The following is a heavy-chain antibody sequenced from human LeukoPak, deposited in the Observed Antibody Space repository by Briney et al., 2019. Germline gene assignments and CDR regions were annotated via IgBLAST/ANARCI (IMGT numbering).Heavy chain of an antibody. CDR2: IYPGDSDT. D-gene: IGHD6-19*01. J-gene: IGHJ4*02. CDR1: GDRLTNNW. Sequence: HGESLKISCKISGDRLTNNWIGWVRQMPGKGLEWMGIIYPGDSDTRYSPSFQGQVTISADKSISTAYLQWSSLKASDTAMYYCARQSLEAVALVWGQGTLVTVSS. V-gene: IGHV5-51*01. CDR3: ARQSLEAVALV.